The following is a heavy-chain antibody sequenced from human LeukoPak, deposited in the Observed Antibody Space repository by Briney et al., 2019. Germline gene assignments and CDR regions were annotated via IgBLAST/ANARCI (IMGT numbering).Heavy chain of an antibody. D-gene: IGHD6-19*01. J-gene: IGHJ1*01. V-gene: IGHV3-7*01. CDR3: ARGPSIAVAEYIQH. Sequence: GGSLRLSCAASGFTFSSYAMTWVRQAPGKGLEWVANIKQDGSEKYYVDSVKGRFIISRDNAKNSLYLQMNSLRAEDTAVYYCARGPSIAVAEYIQHWGQGTLVTVS. CDR2: IKQDGSEK. CDR1: GFTFSSYA.